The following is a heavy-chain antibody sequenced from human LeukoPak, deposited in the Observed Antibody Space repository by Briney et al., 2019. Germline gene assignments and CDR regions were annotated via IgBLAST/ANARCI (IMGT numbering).Heavy chain of an antibody. CDR3: ARGNYDYYYYGMDV. V-gene: IGHV3-21*01. D-gene: IGHD4-11*01. J-gene: IGHJ6*02. Sequence: GGSLRLSCAGSGFTFSSYSMNWVRQAPGKGLEWVSSISSSSSYIYYADPVKGRFTISRDNAKNSLYLQMNSLRAEDTAVYYCARGNYDYYYYGMDVWGQGTTVTVSS. CDR2: ISSSSSYI. CDR1: GFTFSSYS.